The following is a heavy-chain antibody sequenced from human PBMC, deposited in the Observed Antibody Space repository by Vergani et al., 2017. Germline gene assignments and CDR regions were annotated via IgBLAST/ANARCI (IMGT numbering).Heavy chain of an antibody. CDR1: GGSISSSRDY. CDR3: ARGKKGGWYEGDY. CDR2: VYNSGNT. Sequence: QLQLQESGPGLVKPSETLSLNCTVSGGSISSSRDYWGWIRQSPGKGLEWIGSVYNSGNTYYNQSLQSRVTISVDTSKNQFSLKLSSVNAADTAVYYCARGKKGGWYEGDYWGQGTLVTVSS. D-gene: IGHD6-19*01. J-gene: IGHJ4*02. V-gene: IGHV4-39*01.